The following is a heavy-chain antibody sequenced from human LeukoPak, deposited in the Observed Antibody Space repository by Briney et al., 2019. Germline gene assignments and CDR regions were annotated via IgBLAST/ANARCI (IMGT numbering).Heavy chain of an antibody. J-gene: IGHJ3*02. CDR2: ISSSGTYI. V-gene: IGHV3-21*01. CDR1: GYTFTDFS. D-gene: IGHD3-16*02. CDR3: VRGNDPDSVWRTYRLDAFDI. Sequence: PGGSLRLPCTASGYTFTDFSVNCVRHVAGKGLEWVSSISSSGTYIFYADSVQGRFTISRDNARNSLFLQMNNLRAEDTALYYCVRGNDPDSVWRTYRLDAFDIWGQGTMVIVSS.